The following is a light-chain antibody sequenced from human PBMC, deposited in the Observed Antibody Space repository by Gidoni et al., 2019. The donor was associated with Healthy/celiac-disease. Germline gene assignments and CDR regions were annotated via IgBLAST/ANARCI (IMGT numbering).Light chain of an antibody. Sequence: DSQMTQSPSSLSASVGDRVTITCQASQDISNYLNWYQQKPGKAPKLLIYDASNLETGVPSRFSGSGSGTDFPFTISSLQPEDIATYYCQQYDNLLSLTFGGGTKVEIK. CDR1: QDISNY. J-gene: IGKJ4*01. CDR2: DAS. V-gene: IGKV1-33*01. CDR3: QQYDNLLSLT.